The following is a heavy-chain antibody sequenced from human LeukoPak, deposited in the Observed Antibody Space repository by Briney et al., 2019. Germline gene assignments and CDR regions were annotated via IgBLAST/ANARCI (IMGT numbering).Heavy chain of an antibody. V-gene: IGHV1-69*04. D-gene: IGHD6-6*01. J-gene: IGHJ4*02. Sequence: SVKVSCKASGGTFSTFAISWVRQAPGQGLEWMGRIIPILGTASSAQQFQGRVAITADKSTSTAYMELSSLRPEDTAVYYCARAYSTSSGEYYFDYWGQGTLVTVSS. CDR3: ARAYSTSSGEYYFDY. CDR2: IIPILGTA. CDR1: GGTFSTFA.